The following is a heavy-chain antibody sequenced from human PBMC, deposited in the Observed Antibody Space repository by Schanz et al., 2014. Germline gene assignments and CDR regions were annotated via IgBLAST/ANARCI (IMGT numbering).Heavy chain of an antibody. CDR2: ISGSGGST. Sequence: EVQLLESGGGLVQPGGSLRLSCAASGFTFSSYAMSWVRQAPGKGLEWVSAISGSGGSTYYADSVKGRFTISRDNSKNTLYLQMKSLRVEDTAVYYCARVKYCTITRCYRTETEGIYYMDVWGKGTTVTVSS. CDR3: ARVKYCTITRCYRTETEGIYYMDV. J-gene: IGHJ6*03. D-gene: IGHD2-2*01. CDR1: GFTFSSYA. V-gene: IGHV3-23*01.